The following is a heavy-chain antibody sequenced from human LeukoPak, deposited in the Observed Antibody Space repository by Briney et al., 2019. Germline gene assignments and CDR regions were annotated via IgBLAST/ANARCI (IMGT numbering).Heavy chain of an antibody. CDR3: ARELITKWSCGDY. CDR1: GFTFSTYW. Sequence: GGSLRLSCAASGFTFSTYWMSWVRQAPGKGLEWVANVKHDGSDRNYVDSVRGRFTISRDNGQNLLHLQMNTLRAEDTAVYYCARELITKWSCGDYWGQGTPVTDS. J-gene: IGHJ4*02. CDR2: VKHDGSDR. D-gene: IGHD1-20*01. V-gene: IGHV3-7*01.